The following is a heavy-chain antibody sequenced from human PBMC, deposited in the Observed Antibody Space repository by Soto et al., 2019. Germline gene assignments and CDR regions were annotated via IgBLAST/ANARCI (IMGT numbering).Heavy chain of an antibody. J-gene: IGHJ4*02. CDR1: GFTFSSFA. Sequence: PGGSLRLSCAASGFTFSSFALSWVRQAPGKGLEWVSAISGSGDGTDYADSVKGRFTISRGNSKNTLYLQMNSLRAGDTAVYYCAGPGYSSQDYWGQGALVTVSS. CDR2: ISGSGDGT. CDR3: AGPGYSSQDY. V-gene: IGHV3-23*01. D-gene: IGHD5-18*01.